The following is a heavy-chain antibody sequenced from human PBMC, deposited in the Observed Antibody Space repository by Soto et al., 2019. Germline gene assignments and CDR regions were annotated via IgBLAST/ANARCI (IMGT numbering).Heavy chain of an antibody. CDR2: IYNSGRT. J-gene: IGHJ4*02. V-gene: IGHV4-59*01. CDR1: GGSISSYY. CDR3: ARVWLVEGGYYFDY. D-gene: IGHD6-19*01. Sequence: SETLSLTCTVSGGSISSYYWSWIRQPPGKGLEWIGYIYNSGRTNYNPSLKSRVTISVDTSTSTAYMELRSLRSDDTAVYYCARVWLVEGGYYFDYWGQGTLVTVSS.